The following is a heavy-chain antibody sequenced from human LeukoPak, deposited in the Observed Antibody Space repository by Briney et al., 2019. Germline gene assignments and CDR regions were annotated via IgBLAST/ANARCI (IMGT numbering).Heavy chain of an antibody. Sequence: GGSLRLSCAASGFTFDDYAMHWVRQAPGKGLEWVSGISWNSGSIGYADSVKGRFTISRDNAKNSLYLQMNSLRAEDTAVYYCARALGYCTNGVCHQYMDVWGKGTTVTVSS. CDR3: ARALGYCTNGVCHQYMDV. D-gene: IGHD2-8*01. CDR2: ISWNSGSI. CDR1: GFTFDDYA. J-gene: IGHJ6*03. V-gene: IGHV3-9*01.